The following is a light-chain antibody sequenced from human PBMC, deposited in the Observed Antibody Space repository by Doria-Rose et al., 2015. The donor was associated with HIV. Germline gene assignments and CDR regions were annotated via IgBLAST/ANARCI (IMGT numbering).Light chain of an antibody. CDR1: QSLLYTSKHY. Sequence: VLTQSPESLGMSLGERATLNRKSNQSLLYTSKHYLAWYQQKPGQPPTLLIYWASTRQSGVPARFSGSGSGPDCTRTISSLEAEDVAVYYCQQYYDTPSFGPGTTVDIK. V-gene: IGKV4-1*01. CDR2: WAS. J-gene: IGKJ3*01. CDR3: QQYYDTPS.